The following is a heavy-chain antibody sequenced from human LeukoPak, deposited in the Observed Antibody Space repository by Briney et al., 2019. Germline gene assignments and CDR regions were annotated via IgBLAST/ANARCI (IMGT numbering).Heavy chain of an antibody. D-gene: IGHD6-13*01. J-gene: IGHJ6*02. CDR2: MNPNSGNT. CDR1: GYTFTSYD. Sequence: ASVKVSCKASGYTFTSYDINWVRQAPGQGLEWMGWMNPNSGNTGYAQKFQGRVTMTRNTSISTAYMELSSLRSEDTAVYYCARSRYSSSWYSPYYYYGMDVWGQGTTVTVSS. CDR3: ARSRYSSSWYSPYYYYGMDV. V-gene: IGHV1-8*01.